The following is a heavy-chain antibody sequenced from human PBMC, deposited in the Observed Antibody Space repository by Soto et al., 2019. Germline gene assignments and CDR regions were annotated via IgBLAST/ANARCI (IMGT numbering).Heavy chain of an antibody. Sequence: QVQLVQSGAEVKKPGSSVKVSCKASGGTFSSYAISWVRQAPGQGLEWMGGIIPIFGTANYDQKFQGRVTITADESTSTAYRELSSLRSEDTAVYYCARRDYDFSGGYPPANNWSDPWGQGTLVTVSS. CDR2: IIPIFGTA. V-gene: IGHV1-69*12. J-gene: IGHJ5*02. D-gene: IGHD3-3*01. CDR3: ARRDYDFSGGYPPANNWSDP. CDR1: GGTFSSYA.